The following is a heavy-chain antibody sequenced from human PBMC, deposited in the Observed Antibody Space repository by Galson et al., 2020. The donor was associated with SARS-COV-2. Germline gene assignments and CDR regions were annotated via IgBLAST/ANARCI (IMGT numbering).Heavy chain of an antibody. V-gene: IGHV3-21*01. Sequence: GGTLRLSCAASGFTFSSYSMNCVRQAPGKGLEWVSSISSSSSYLYYADSVKGRFTITRDNAKNSLYLQMNSLRAEDTAWYYCAAIAAAGTLYYYYGMDVWGKGTTVTVSS. CDR3: AAIAAAGTLYYYYGMDV. CDR2: ISSSSSYL. J-gene: IGHJ6*04. D-gene: IGHD6-13*01. CDR1: GFTFSSYS.